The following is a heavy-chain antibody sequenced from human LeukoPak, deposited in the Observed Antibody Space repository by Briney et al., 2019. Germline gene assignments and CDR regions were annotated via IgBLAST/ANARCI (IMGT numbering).Heavy chain of an antibody. CDR2: ISGSGGST. J-gene: IGHJ4*02. D-gene: IGHD3-16*02. CDR3: ATHYDYVWGSYRTGPTFDY. CDR1: GFTFSSYS. Sequence: GGSLRLSCAASGFTFSSYSMIWVRQAPGKGLEWVSAISGSGGSTYYADSVKGRFTISRDNSKNTLYLQMNSLRAEDTAVYYCATHYDYVWGSYRTGPTFDYWGQGTLVTVSS. V-gene: IGHV3-23*01.